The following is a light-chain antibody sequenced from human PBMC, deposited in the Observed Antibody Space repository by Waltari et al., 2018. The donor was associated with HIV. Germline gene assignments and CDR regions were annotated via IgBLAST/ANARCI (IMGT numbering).Light chain of an antibody. CDR2: EDN. CDR3: SSYTDSSVI. CDR1: SSDLGHYKY. V-gene: IGLV2-14*01. J-gene: IGLJ2*01. Sequence: QSALTQPASVSGSPGQSITISCTGASSDLGHYKYVSWYQHHPGIAPKLIIYEDNNRPSGVSNRFSGSKSGKTASLTISGLQAEDESDYYCSSYTDSSVIFGGGTKVTVL.